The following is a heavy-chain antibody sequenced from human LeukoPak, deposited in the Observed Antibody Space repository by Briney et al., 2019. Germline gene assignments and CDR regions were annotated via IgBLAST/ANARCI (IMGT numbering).Heavy chain of an antibody. CDR2: ISSSGSLI. CDR3: ARVRYYDSSGLPDVFDI. V-gene: IGHV3-21*01. CDR1: ESSFSSFP. J-gene: IGHJ3*02. Sequence: PGGSLRLSCTASESSFSSFPMSWVRQAPGRGLEWISSISSSGSLIYCADSLKGRFTVSRDNAKNSLYVQMNSLRAEDTAVYYCARVRYYDSSGLPDVFDIWGQGTMVTVSS. D-gene: IGHD3-22*01.